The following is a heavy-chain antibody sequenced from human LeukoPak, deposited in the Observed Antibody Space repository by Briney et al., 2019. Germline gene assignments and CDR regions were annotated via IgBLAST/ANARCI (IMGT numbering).Heavy chain of an antibody. CDR3: ARRSPIIAAGDAYDI. V-gene: IGHV4-4*07. J-gene: IGHJ3*02. Sequence: SETLSLTCTVSGGPTTSYYWSWIRQPAGKGLEWIGRIFTDGSTAYNPSLQSRLTMSIDMSKNQFSLRLTSVTAADTAVYYCARRSPIIAAGDAYDIWGQGTLVTVSS. CDR1: GGPTTSYY. CDR2: IFTDGST. D-gene: IGHD6-13*01.